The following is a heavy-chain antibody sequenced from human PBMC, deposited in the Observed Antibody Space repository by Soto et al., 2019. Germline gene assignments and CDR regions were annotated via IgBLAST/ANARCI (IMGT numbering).Heavy chain of an antibody. CDR2: ISYDGSNK. D-gene: IGHD1-26*01. J-gene: IGHJ6*02. Sequence: QVQLVESGGGVVQPGRSLRLSCAASGFTFSSYGMHWVRQAPGKGLEWVAVISYDGSNKYYADSVKGRLTISRDNSKNTLYLQMNSLRAEDTAVYYCAKDYRSGGNYYYYGMDVWGQGTTVTVSS. CDR1: GFTFSSYG. CDR3: AKDYRSGGNYYYYGMDV. V-gene: IGHV3-30*18.